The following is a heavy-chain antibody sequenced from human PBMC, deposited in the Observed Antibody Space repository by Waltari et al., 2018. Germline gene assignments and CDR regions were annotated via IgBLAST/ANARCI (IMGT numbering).Heavy chain of an antibody. Sequence: QVQLGQYGAEVKKPGSPATVSCKAARGTFISYELSWDRQAPGTGLEWMGSIIPIFGTANYAQKFQGRVTITADKSTSTAYMELSSLRSEDTAVYYCARHSGALHTYYGMDVWGQGTTVTVSS. D-gene: IGHD3-10*01. CDR1: RGTFISYE. J-gene: IGHJ6*02. V-gene: IGHV1-69*08. CDR3: ARHSGALHTYYGMDV. CDR2: IIPIFGTA.